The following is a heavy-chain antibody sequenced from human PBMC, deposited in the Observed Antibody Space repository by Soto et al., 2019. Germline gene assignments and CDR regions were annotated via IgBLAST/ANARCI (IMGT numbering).Heavy chain of an antibody. V-gene: IGHV3-7*01. Sequence: EVQLVESGGGLVQPGGSLRLSCAAPGFTFSFYWMSWVRQAPGKGLEWVANIKEDGSEKYYVDSVKGRFTISRDNAKNSLYLQMNSLRAEDTAVYYCARGRMVRGVTFYYYYYMDVWGKGTTVTVS. CDR2: IKEDGSEK. CDR1: GFTFSFYW. J-gene: IGHJ6*03. CDR3: ARGRMVRGVTFYYYYYMDV. D-gene: IGHD3-10*01.